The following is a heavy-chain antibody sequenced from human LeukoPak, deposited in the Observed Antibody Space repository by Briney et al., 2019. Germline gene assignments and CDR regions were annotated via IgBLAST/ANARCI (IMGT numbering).Heavy chain of an antibody. Sequence: GGSLRLSCAASGFTVSSNYMSWVRQAPGKGLEWVSVIYSGGSTYYADSVEGRFTISRDNSKNTLYLQMNSLRAEDTAVYYCARIWVPNYYDSSGYYFPDYWGQGTLVTVSS. CDR1: GFTVSSNY. J-gene: IGHJ4*02. CDR3: ARIWVPNYYDSSGYYFPDY. V-gene: IGHV3-66*01. D-gene: IGHD3-22*01. CDR2: IYSGGST.